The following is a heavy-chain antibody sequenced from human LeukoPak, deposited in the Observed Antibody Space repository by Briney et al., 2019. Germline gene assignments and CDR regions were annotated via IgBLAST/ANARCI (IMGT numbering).Heavy chain of an antibody. J-gene: IGHJ4*02. V-gene: IGHV3-23*01. CDR2: ISGSGGST. CDR3: AKASHSSGYYYADY. CDR1: GFTFSSYA. Sequence: GGSLRLFCAASGFTFSSYAMRWVRQAPGKGLEWVSAISGSGGSTYYADSVKGRFTISRDNSKNTLYLQMNSLRAEDTAVYYCAKASHSSGYYYADYWGQGTLVTVSS. D-gene: IGHD3-22*01.